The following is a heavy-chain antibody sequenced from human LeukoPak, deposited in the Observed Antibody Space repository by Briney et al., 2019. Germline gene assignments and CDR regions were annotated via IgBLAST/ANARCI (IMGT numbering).Heavy chain of an antibody. CDR2: IYTSGTT. Sequence: SETLSLTCTVSGASLSSDYWSWIRLPPGKELEWIGYIYTSGTTSYNPSLKSRVTMSVDMSKNHVSLNLTSVTAADTAVYYCARVSTTWGNWYFDLWGRGTLVTVSS. V-gene: IGHV4-4*09. CDR1: GASLSSDY. D-gene: IGHD7-27*01. CDR3: ARVSTTWGNWYFDL. J-gene: IGHJ2*01.